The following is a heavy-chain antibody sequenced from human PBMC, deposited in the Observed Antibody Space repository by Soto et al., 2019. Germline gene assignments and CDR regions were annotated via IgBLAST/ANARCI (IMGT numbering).Heavy chain of an antibody. CDR3: AGEQRGYSYAKRWFDP. J-gene: IGHJ5*02. CDR1: GGSSSGYD. D-gene: IGHD5-18*01. Sequence: PSETLSLTCTVSGGSSSGYDWSWIRQPPGKGLEWIGYIYYSGSTNYNPSLKSRVTISVDTSKNQFSLKLSSVTAADTAVYYCAGEQRGYSYAKRWFDPSRQGTLLNVSS. V-gene: IGHV4-59*12. CDR2: IYYSGST.